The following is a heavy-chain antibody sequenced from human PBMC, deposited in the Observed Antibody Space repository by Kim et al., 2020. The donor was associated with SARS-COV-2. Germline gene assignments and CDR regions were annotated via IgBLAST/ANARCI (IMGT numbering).Heavy chain of an antibody. CDR3: AARGSGSYYNIDY. Sequence: YAQKFQGRVTMTADESTSTAYMELSSLRSEDTAVYYCAARGSGSYYNIDYWGQGTLVTVSS. J-gene: IGHJ4*02. V-gene: IGHV1-69*01. D-gene: IGHD3-10*01.